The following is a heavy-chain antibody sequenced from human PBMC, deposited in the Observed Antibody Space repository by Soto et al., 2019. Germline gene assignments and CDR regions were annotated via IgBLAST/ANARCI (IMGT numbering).Heavy chain of an antibody. V-gene: IGHV3-23*01. CDR3: AKRRGEGYFDL. CDR1: GFTFSDFV. Sequence: GGSLRLSCAASGFTFSDFVMGWVRRAPGKGLEWVSAIGGTSGSTYYADSVKGRFSISRDNSKNILSLQMNSLRAEDTATYYCAKRRGEGYFDLWGRGTLVTVYS. CDR2: IGGTSGST. D-gene: IGHD3-10*01. J-gene: IGHJ2*01.